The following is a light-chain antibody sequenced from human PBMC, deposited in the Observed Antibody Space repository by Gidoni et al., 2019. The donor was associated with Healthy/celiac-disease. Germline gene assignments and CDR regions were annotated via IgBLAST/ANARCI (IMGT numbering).Light chain of an antibody. J-gene: IGKJ1*01. V-gene: IGKV3-11*01. CDR1: QSVSSY. Sequence: EIVLTQSPATLSLSPGERATRSCRASQSVSSYLAWYQQKPGQALRLLIDDASNRTTGIPARFSGSGSGTDFTLTISSLEPEDFAVYYCQQRSNWPPAFGQGTKVEIK. CDR2: DAS. CDR3: QQRSNWPPA.